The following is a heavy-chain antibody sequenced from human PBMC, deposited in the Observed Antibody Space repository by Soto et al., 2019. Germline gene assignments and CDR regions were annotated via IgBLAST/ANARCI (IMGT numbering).Heavy chain of an antibody. V-gene: IGHV3-30*02. CDR3: AQRGVYSRDPKFDP. D-gene: IGHD6-13*01. CDR1: GFTFSSYG. Sequence: GGSLRLSCAASGFTFSSYGMHWVRQAPGKGLEWVAVIWYDGSNKYYADSVKGRFTISRDNSKNTLYLQMNSLRAEDTAVYYCAQRGVYSRDPKFDPWGQGTLVTVSS. CDR2: IWYDGSNK. J-gene: IGHJ5*02.